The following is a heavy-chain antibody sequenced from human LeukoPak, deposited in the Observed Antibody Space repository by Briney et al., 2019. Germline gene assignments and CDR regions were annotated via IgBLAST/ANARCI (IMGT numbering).Heavy chain of an antibody. CDR1: GFTFSSYS. V-gene: IGHV3-21*01. J-gene: IGHJ5*02. CDR3: ARPSVSSSSWYGDNWFDP. Sequence: GGSLRLSCAASGFTFSSYSMNWVRQAPGKGLGWVSSISSSSSYIYYADSLKGRFTISRDNAKNSLYLQMNSLRAEDTAVYYCARPSVSSSSWYGDNWFDPWGQGTLVTVSS. CDR2: ISSSSSYI. D-gene: IGHD6-13*01.